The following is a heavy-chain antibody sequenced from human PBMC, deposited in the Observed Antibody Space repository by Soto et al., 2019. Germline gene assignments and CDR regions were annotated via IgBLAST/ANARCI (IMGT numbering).Heavy chain of an antibody. J-gene: IGHJ3*01. CDR1: GFTFKTYS. CDR2: ISTSSSLI. CDR3: ARHIVVPGDTSGFDF. V-gene: IGHV3-21*06. D-gene: IGHD2-2*01. Sequence: GGSLRLSCVGSGFTFKTYSINWVRQAPGKGLEWISSISTSSSLIFYSDSIKGRFTISRDNAENSVYLQMNNLRAEDTAVYYCARHIVVPGDTSGFDFWGQGTMVTVSS.